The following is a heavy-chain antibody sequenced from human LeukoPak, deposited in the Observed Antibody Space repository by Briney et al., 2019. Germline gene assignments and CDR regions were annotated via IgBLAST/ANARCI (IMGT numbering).Heavy chain of an antibody. V-gene: IGHV4-4*07. D-gene: IGHD3-9*01. CDR2: IYTSGST. CDR3: ARAPPNYVILTGYWGLGYMDV. J-gene: IGHJ6*03. Sequence: SETLSLTCTVSGRSISSYYWSWIRQPAGEGLEWIRRIYTSGSTIYNPSLKGRVTMSVDTSKNQLSLKLSSVTAGDTAVYYCARAPPNYVILTGYWGLGYMDVWGKGTTVTVSS. CDR1: GRSISSYY.